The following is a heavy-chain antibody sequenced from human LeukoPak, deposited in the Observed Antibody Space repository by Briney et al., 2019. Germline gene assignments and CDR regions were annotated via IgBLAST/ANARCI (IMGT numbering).Heavy chain of an antibody. D-gene: IGHD3-10*01. Sequence: GGSLRLSCAASGFTFTTYWMSWVRQLPGKGLEWVANINQDGTEKYYVDSVKGRFTIYRDNAKNSLDLQMNSLRVEDTAIYYCVKVAKYYYGSETYYFFEHWGQGTPVTASS. J-gene: IGHJ4*02. CDR2: INQDGTEK. V-gene: IGHV3-7*01. CDR1: GFTFTTYW. CDR3: VKVAKYYYGSETYYFFEH.